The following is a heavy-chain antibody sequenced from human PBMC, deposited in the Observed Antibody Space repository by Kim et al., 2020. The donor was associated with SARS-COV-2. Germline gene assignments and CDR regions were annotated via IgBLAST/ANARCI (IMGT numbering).Heavy chain of an antibody. CDR2: ISYDGSNK. CDR1: GFTFSSYA. J-gene: IGHJ4*02. CDR3: ASGHGSFRGQRFDY. V-gene: IGHV3-30*04. Sequence: GGSLRLSCAASGFTFSSYAMHWVRQAPGKGLEWVAVISYDGSNKYYADSVKGRFTISRDNSKNTLYLQMNSLRAEDTAVYYCASGHGSFRGQRFDYWGQGTLVTVSS.